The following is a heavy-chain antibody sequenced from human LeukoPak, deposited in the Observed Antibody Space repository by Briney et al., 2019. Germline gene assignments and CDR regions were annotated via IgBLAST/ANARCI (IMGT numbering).Heavy chain of an antibody. J-gene: IGHJ3*02. CDR3: ARAPNNTPLRYFDWGRPWGDAFDI. Sequence: ASVKVSCKASGYTFTSYYMHWVRQAPGQGLEWMGIINPSGGSTSYAQKFQGRVTMTRDMSTSTVYMWMSSPRSEDTAVYYCARAPNNTPLRYFDWGRPWGDAFDIWGQGTMVTVSS. CDR1: GYTFTSYY. V-gene: IGHV1-46*01. CDR2: INPSGGST. D-gene: IGHD3-9*01.